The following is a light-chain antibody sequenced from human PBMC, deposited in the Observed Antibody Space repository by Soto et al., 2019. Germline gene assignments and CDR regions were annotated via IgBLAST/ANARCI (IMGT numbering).Light chain of an antibody. CDR3: QQLNSYLIT. CDR2: AAS. V-gene: IGKV1-9*01. CDR1: RGISSY. J-gene: IGKJ5*01. Sequence: DIQMTQSPSSLSASVGDRVAITCRASRGISSYLAWYQQKPGKAPKLLIYAASTLQTGVPSRFSGSGSGTEFTLTISSLQPEDFATYYCQQLNSYLITFGQGTRLEIK.